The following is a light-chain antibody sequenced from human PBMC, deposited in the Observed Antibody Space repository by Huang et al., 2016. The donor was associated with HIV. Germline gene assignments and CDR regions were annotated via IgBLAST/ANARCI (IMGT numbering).Light chain of an antibody. CDR1: QSVNRF. Sequence: DIQMTQSPSSLSASIGNRVTITCRVSQSVNRFLNWYQQKPGKALKRLSYTASDFESGVPSRFIGSGYVTEFTITINSLQPEDFATYYCQQSYTVPYAFGQGTKLEIK. CDR3: QQSYTVPYA. CDR2: TAS. V-gene: IGKV1-39*01. J-gene: IGKJ2*01.